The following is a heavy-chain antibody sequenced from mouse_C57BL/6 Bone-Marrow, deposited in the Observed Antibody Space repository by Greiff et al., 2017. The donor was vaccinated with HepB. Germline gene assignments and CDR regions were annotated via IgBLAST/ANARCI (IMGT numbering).Heavy chain of an antibody. V-gene: IGHV1-59*01. Sequence: QVHLQQPGAELVRPGTSVKLSCKASGYTFTSYWMHWVKQRPGQGLEWIGVIDPSDSYTNYNQKFKGKATLTVDTSSSTAYMQLSSLTSEDSAVYYCARWLLLPYWGQGTLVTVSA. CDR3: ARWLLLPY. D-gene: IGHD2-3*01. J-gene: IGHJ3*01. CDR2: IDPSDSYT. CDR1: GYTFTSYW.